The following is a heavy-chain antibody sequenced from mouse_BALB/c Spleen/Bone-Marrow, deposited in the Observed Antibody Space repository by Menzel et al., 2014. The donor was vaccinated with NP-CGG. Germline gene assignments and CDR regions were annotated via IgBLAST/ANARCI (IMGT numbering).Heavy chain of an antibody. CDR3: ARWEYYAMDY. Sequence: EVKLMESGAELVKPGASVKLSCTASGFNIKDTYMHWVKQRPEQGLEWIGRIDPANGNTKYDPKFQGKATITADTSSNTAYLQLSSLPSEDTAVYYCARWEYYAMDYWGQGTSGTASS. J-gene: IGHJ4*01. CDR2: IDPANGNT. D-gene: IGHD4-1*01. V-gene: IGHV14-3*02. CDR1: GFNIKDTY.